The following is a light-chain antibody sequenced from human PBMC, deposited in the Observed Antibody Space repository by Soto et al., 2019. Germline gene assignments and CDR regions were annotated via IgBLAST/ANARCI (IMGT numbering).Light chain of an antibody. Sequence: EIVMTQSPGTLSVSPGERATLSCRASQSVSSNLAWYQQKTGQAPRLLIYGASTRATGIPARFSGSGSGTDFTLTISRLEPEDFAVYYCQQYGSSRTFGQGTKVDI. V-gene: IGKV3-20*01. CDR2: GAS. CDR1: QSVSSN. CDR3: QQYGSSRT. J-gene: IGKJ1*01.